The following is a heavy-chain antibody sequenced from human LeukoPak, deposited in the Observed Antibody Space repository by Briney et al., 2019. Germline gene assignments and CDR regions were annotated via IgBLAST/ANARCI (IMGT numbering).Heavy chain of an antibody. J-gene: IGHJ3*01. CDR2: IYTSGST. Sequence: SETLSLTCTVSGDSISSYYWSWLRQPAGKGLEWIGRIYTSGSTNYNPSLRSRVSISVDKSKNQFSLKPSSVTAADTAVYYCARGDTTVTTSIFTFDFWGQGTMVTVSS. D-gene: IGHD4-17*01. CDR3: ARGDTTVTTSIFTFDF. V-gene: IGHV4-4*07. CDR1: GDSISSYY.